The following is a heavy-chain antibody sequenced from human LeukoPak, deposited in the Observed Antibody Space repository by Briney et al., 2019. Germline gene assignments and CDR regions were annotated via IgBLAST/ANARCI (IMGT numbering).Heavy chain of an antibody. J-gene: IGHJ4*02. V-gene: IGHV3-23*01. CDR2: ISGSGGST. CDR1: GFTFSSYA. Sequence: GGSLRLSCAASGFTFSSYAMCWVRQAPGKGLEWVSGISGSGGSTYYLDSVKGRFTISRDNSKNTLYLQMNSLRAEDTAVYYCAREAGYCSSTSCSPGDYWGQGTLVTVSS. D-gene: IGHD2-2*01. CDR3: AREAGYCSSTSCSPGDY.